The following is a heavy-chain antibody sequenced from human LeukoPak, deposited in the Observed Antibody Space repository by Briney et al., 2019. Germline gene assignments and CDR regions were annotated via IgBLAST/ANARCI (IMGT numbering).Heavy chain of an antibody. J-gene: IGHJ4*02. CDR1: GFTVSSNY. Sequence: GALRLSCAASGFTVSSNYMSWVRQAPGKGLEWVSVIYSGGSTYSADSVKGRFTISRDNSKNTLYLQMNSLRAEDTAVYYCVRDSNYDTSGHYYWGQGTLVTVSS. D-gene: IGHD3-22*01. V-gene: IGHV3-53*01. CDR3: VRDSNYDTSGHYY. CDR2: IYSGGST.